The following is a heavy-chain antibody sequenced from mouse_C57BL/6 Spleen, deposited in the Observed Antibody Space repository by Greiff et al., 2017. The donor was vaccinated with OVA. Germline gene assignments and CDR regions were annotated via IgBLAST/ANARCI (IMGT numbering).Heavy chain of an antibody. CDR2: IYPGDGDT. D-gene: IGHD3-1*01. CDR1: GYAFSSYW. J-gene: IGHJ4*01. CDR3: ARRGGSGAMDY. Sequence: VQVVESGAELVKPGASVKISCKASGYAFSSYWMNWVKQRPGKGLEWIGQIYPGDGDTNYNGKFKGKATLTADKSSSTAYMQLSSLTSEDSAVYFCARRGGSGAMDYWGQGTSVTVSS. V-gene: IGHV1-80*01.